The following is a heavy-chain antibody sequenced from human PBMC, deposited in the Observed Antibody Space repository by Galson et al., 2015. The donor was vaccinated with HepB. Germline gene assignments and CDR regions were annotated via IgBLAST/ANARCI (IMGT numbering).Heavy chain of an antibody. D-gene: IGHD6-19*01. CDR1: GYTFTSYG. Sequence: SVKVSCKASGYTFTSYGISWVRQAPGQGLEWMGWISAYNGNTNYAQKLQGRVTMTTDTSTSTAYMELRSLRSDDTAVYYCATRVGWYREGYFDLWGRGTLVTVSS. CDR3: ATRVGWYREGYFDL. J-gene: IGHJ2*01. CDR2: ISAYNGNT. V-gene: IGHV1-18*01.